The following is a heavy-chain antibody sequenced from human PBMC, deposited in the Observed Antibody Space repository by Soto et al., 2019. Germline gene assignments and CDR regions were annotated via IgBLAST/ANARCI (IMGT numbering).Heavy chain of an antibody. Sequence: GGSLRLSCAASGFTFSSYAMSWFRQAPGKGLEWVSAISGSGGSTYYADSVKGRFTISRDNSKNTLYLQMNSLRAEDTAVYYCAKGVGYNWNYEPSLFDYWGQGTLVTVSS. V-gene: IGHV3-23*01. J-gene: IGHJ4*02. D-gene: IGHD1-7*01. CDR2: ISGSGGST. CDR3: AKGVGYNWNYEPSLFDY. CDR1: GFTFSSYA.